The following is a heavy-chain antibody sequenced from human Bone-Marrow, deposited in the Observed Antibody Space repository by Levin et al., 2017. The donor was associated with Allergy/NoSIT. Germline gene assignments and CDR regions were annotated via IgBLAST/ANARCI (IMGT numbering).Heavy chain of an antibody. CDR1: GFTFTDYW. D-gene: IGHD3-9*01. CDR2: IDSDVIDT. J-gene: IGHJ3*02. CDR3: ARDDKGTRAFDI. V-gene: IGHV3-74*01. Sequence: GESLKISCAASGFTFTDYWMHWVRQAPGKGLVWVSCIDSDVIDTRYADSVKGRFTISRDNAKNTVYLQMNSLRAEDTAVYYCARDDKGTRAFDIWGHGTLVTVSS.